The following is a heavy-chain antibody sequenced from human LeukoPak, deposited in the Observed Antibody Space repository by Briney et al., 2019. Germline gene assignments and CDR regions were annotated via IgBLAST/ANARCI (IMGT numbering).Heavy chain of an antibody. CDR1: GYTFTGYY. CDR3: ARGASGVYTVTTSWFDP. V-gene: IGHV1-2*02. Sequence: ASVKVSCKASGYTFTGYYMHWVRQAPGQGLEWMGWINPNSGGTNYAQKFQGRVTMTRDTSISTAYMELSRLRSDDTAVYYCARGASGVYTVTTSWFDPWGQGTLVTVRS. CDR2: INPNSGGT. D-gene: IGHD4-17*01. J-gene: IGHJ5*02.